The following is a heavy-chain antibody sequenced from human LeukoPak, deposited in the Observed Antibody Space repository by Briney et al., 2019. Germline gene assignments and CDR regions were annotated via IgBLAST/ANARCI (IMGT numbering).Heavy chain of an antibody. CDR3: ARVGYSGYGGFYFDY. CDR2: IKQDGSEK. CDR1: GFTFSSYW. V-gene: IGHV3-7*01. Sequence: PGGSLRLSCAASGFTFSSYWMSWVRQTPGKGLEWVANIKQDGSEKYYVDSVKGRFTISRDNAKNSLYLQMNSLRAEDTAAYYCARVGYSGYGGFYFDYWGQGTLVTVSS. D-gene: IGHD5-12*01. J-gene: IGHJ4*02.